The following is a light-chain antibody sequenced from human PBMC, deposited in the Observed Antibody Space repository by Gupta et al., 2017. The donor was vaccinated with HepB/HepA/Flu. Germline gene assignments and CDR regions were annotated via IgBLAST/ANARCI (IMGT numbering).Light chain of an antibody. CDR2: WAS. Sequence: DIVMTQSPDSLAVSLGERATINCKSSQSVLYTSNNKNYLAWYQQKPGQPPKLLIYWASTRESGVPDLFSGSGSGTDFTLTISSLQAEDVAIYYCQQEDNVPFTFGQGTKVDIK. CDR3: QQEDNVPFT. J-gene: IGKJ2*01. CDR1: QSVLYTSNNKNY. V-gene: IGKV4-1*01.